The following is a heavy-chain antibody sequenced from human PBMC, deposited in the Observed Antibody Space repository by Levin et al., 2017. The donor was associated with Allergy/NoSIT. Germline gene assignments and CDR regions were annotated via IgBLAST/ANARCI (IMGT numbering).Heavy chain of an antibody. J-gene: IGHJ6*02. D-gene: IGHD3-22*01. CDR3: ASCGALYDSSGHTMDG. CDR1: GGSISSSSYY. CDR2: IYYSGST. Sequence: SETLSLTCTVSGGSISSSSYYWGWIRQPPGKGLEWIGSIYYSGSTYYNPSLKSRVTISVDTSKNQFSLKLSSVTAADTAVYYCASCGALYDSSGHTMDGWGQGTTVTVSS. V-gene: IGHV4-39*01.